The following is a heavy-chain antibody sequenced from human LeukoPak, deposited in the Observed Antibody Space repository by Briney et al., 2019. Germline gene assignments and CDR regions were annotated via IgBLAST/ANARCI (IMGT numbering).Heavy chain of an antibody. CDR1: GDSFSSHY. CDR3: ARDLVTVTKGFDI. V-gene: IGHV4-59*11. J-gene: IGHJ3*02. D-gene: IGHD4-17*01. Sequence: SETLSLTCAVSGDSFSSHYWTWIRQSPGPGLEWIGYISHIGRTNYNPPLKSRVTISIDTSKNQFSLKLRSVTAADTAVYYCARDLVTVTKGFDIWGQGTMVSVSS. CDR2: ISHIGRT.